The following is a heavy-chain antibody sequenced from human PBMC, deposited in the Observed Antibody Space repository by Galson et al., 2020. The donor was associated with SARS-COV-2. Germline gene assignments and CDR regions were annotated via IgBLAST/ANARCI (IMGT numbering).Heavy chain of an antibody. D-gene: IGHD3-22*01. CDR3: AKSAGEYYDSSGYYPTYLDY. V-gene: IGHV3-30*18. CDR1: GFTFSSYG. CDR2: ISYDGSNK. J-gene: IGHJ4*02. Sequence: TGGSLRLSCAASGFTFSSYGMHWVRQAPGKGLEWVAVISYDGSNKYYADSVKGRFTISRDNSKNTLYLQMNSLRAEDTAVYYCAKSAGEYYDSSGYYPTYLDYWGQGTLVTVSS.